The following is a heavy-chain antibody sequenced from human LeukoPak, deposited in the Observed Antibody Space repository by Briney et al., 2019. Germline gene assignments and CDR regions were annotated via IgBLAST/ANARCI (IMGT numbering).Heavy chain of an antibody. CDR1: GFTFDDYA. Sequence: GGSLRLSCAASGFTFDDYAMHWVRQAPGKGLEWVSGISWNSGSIGYADPVKGRFTISRDNAKNSLYLQMNSLRAEDMALYYCAKDGTRYDSSGYYSHLDYWGQGRLVTVSS. V-gene: IGHV3-9*03. CDR2: ISWNSGSI. J-gene: IGHJ4*02. D-gene: IGHD3-22*01. CDR3: AKDGTRYDSSGYYSHLDY.